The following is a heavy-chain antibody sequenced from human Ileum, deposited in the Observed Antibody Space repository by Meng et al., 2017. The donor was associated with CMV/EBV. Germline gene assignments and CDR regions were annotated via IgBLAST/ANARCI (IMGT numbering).Heavy chain of an antibody. D-gene: IGHD4-17*01. V-gene: IGHV1-18*01. Sequence: ASVKVSCKASGYTFTSYGISWVRQAPGQGLEWMGWISAYNGNTNYAQKLQGRVTMTTDTSTSTAYMELRSLRSDDTAVYYCARDLKADITGSPQDYGDYDGEGWFDLWGQGTLVTVSS. J-gene: IGHJ5*02. CDR2: ISAYNGNT. CDR1: GYTFTSYG. CDR3: ARDLKADITGSPQDYGDYDGEGWFDL.